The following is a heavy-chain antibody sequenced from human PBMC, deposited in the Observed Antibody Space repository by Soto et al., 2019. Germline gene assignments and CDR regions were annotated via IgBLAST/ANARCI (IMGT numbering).Heavy chain of an antibody. Sequence: QVQLQQWGAGLLKPSETLSLTCAVYGGSFSGYYWSWVRQPPGKGLEWIGEINHSGSTNYNPSLKSRVTISVDTSKNQFSLKLSSVTAADTPVYYCARRLTTRNFDYWGQGTLVTVSS. V-gene: IGHV4-34*01. CDR2: INHSGST. J-gene: IGHJ4*02. CDR3: ARRLTTRNFDY. CDR1: GGSFSGYY. D-gene: IGHD4-17*01.